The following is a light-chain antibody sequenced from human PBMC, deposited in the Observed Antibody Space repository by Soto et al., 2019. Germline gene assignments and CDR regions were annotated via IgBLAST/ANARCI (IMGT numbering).Light chain of an antibody. V-gene: IGKV3-15*01. Sequence: MRQAPASLSVSQGEGATLSCRASQTVNNNVAWYQLKYGQVPRLLIYGASTRATDIPARFSGSGSGTEFTLTISSLQSEDFAEYHCQQYNNWPQTFGQGTKVEIK. CDR1: QTVNNN. J-gene: IGKJ1*01. CDR3: QQYNNWPQT. CDR2: GAS.